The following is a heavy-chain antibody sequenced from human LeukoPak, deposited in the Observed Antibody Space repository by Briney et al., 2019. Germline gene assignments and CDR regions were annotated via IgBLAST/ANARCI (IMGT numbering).Heavy chain of an antibody. V-gene: IGHV1-2*02. CDR1: GYTFTGYY. D-gene: IGHD3-10*02. Sequence: ASVKVSCKASGYTFTGYYMHWVRRAPGQGLEWMGWINPNSGGTKYAQKFQGRVTMTRDTSISTAYMDLSRLRSDDTAVYYCARNHVPDYWGQGTLVTVSS. CDR2: INPNSGGT. J-gene: IGHJ4*02. CDR3: ARNHVPDY.